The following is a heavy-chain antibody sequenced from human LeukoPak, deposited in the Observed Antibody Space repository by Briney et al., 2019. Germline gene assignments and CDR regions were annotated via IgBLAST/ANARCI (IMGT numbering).Heavy chain of an antibody. CDR1: GGSISSYY. Sequence: PSETLSLTCTVSGGSISSYYWSWIRQPAGKGLEWIGRIYTSGSTNYNPSLKSRVTISVDTSKNQFSLKLSSVTAADTAVYYCARGKDTAMLPYYFDYWGQGTLVTVSS. D-gene: IGHD5-18*01. CDR3: ARGKDTAMLPYYFDY. V-gene: IGHV4-4*07. CDR2: IYTSGST. J-gene: IGHJ4*02.